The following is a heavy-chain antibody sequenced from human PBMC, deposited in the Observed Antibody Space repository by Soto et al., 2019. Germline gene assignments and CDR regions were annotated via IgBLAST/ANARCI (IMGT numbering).Heavy chain of an antibody. CDR3: ARSLFVWFGELSRRGGYYYDMDV. Sequence: QVQLQQWGAGLLKPSETLSLTCAVYGGSFSGYYWSWIRQTPGKGLEWIGESNDSGSTNHNPTLKRRVTILVDTTKNQFSLQLSSVTAAAAAVYYCARSLFVWFGELSRRGGYYYDMDVWGKGTTVTVSS. J-gene: IGHJ6*03. CDR2: SNDSGST. CDR1: GGSFSGYY. V-gene: IGHV4-34*01. D-gene: IGHD3-10*01.